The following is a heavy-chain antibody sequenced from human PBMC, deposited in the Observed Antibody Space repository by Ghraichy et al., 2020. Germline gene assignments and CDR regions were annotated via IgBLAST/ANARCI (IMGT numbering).Heavy chain of an antibody. CDR3: ARYGDPQYYFDY. Sequence: ASVKVSCKASGYTFTDFALHWVRQAPGQSLEWMGWIIPATGNTKSSEKFRGRVIITSDTSASTVYMELSSLRSEDTAVYYCARYGDPQYYFDYWGQGTLVIVSS. V-gene: IGHV1-3*01. D-gene: IGHD2-21*01. CDR1: GYTFTDFA. J-gene: IGHJ4*02. CDR2: IIPATGNT.